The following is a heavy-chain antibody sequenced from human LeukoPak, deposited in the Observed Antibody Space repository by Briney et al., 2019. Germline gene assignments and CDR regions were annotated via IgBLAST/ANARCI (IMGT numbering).Heavy chain of an antibody. CDR3: ARDSIPGYDSSGYMVAFDI. J-gene: IGHJ3*02. CDR2: IKQDGSDK. D-gene: IGHD3-22*01. Sequence: GGSLRLSCAASGFTFSSYWMNWVRQAPGKGLEWVANIKQDGSDKYYVDSVKGRFTISRDNAKNSLYLQMNSLRAEDTAVYYCARDSIPGYDSSGYMVAFDIWGQGTMVTVSS. V-gene: IGHV3-7*05. CDR1: GFTFSSYW.